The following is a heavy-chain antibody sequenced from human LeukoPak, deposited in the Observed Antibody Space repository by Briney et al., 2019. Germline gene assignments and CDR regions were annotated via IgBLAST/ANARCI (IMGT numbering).Heavy chain of an antibody. CDR3: ARSHLAIDWLPYVFDY. CDR1: GGSFSGHY. D-gene: IGHD3-9*01. J-gene: IGHJ4*02. V-gene: IGHV4-34*01. Sequence: PSETLSLTCSVYGGSFSGHYWSWIRQPPGKGLEWIGEINHSGSTNYNPSLKSRVAISIDASKNHFSLKVSSVTAADTAVYYCARSHLAIDWLPYVFDYWGQGTLVTVSS. CDR2: INHSGST.